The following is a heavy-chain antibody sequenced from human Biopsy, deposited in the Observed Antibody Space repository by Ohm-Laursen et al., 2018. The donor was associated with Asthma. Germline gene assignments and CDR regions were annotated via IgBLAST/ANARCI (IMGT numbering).Heavy chain of an antibody. CDR2: IYSGGTS. CDR1: GFAVSRDH. J-gene: IGHJ4*02. CDR3: AREGVAGTHIED. Sequence: LSLTCAASGFAVSRDHMFWVRQAPGKGLEWVSVIYSGGTSHTADSVRGRFTISRDYSKNTLYLQMHSLTAEDTAVYYCAREGVAGTHIEDWGQGTLVTVSS. D-gene: IGHD6-19*01. V-gene: IGHV3-66*02.